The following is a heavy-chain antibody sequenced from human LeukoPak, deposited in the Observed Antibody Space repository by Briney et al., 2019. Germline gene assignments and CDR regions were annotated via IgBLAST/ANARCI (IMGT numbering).Heavy chain of an antibody. D-gene: IGHD1-1*01. CDR1: GGTFSSYA. J-gene: IGHJ6*03. Sequence: GASVTVSCKASGGTFSSYAISWVRQAPGQGLEWMGGIIPIFGTANYAQKFQGRVTITTDESTSTAYMELSSLRSEDTAVYYCARERVGFPLRKNVPYYYYMDVWGKGTTVTVSS. CDR3: ARERVGFPLRKNVPYYYYMDV. V-gene: IGHV1-69*05. CDR2: IIPIFGTA.